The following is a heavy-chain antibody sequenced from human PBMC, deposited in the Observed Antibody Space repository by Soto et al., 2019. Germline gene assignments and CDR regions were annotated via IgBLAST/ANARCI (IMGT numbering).Heavy chain of an antibody. Sequence: GESLKISCKGSGYSFTNFWIGWVRQMPGKGLEWMGIIFPGESDVRYSPSFQGRVTISADKSISTAYLQWSSLKASDTAMYCCARPPETTIFGVVPNVFDFWGQGTMVTVSS. J-gene: IGHJ3*01. D-gene: IGHD3-3*01. CDR1: GYSFTNFW. CDR3: ARPPETTIFGVVPNVFDF. CDR2: IFPGESDV. V-gene: IGHV5-51*01.